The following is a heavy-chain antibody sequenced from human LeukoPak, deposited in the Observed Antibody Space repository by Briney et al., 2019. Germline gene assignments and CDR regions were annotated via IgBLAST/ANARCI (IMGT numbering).Heavy chain of an antibody. V-gene: IGHV3-48*03. CDR2: ISSSGSTI. J-gene: IGHJ4*02. Sequence: GGSLRLSCVASGFTFNNYAMHWVRQAPGKGLEWVSYISSSGSTIYYADSVKGRFTISRDNAKNSLYLQMNSLRAEDTAVYYCARGDYYYDSSGYYSRVFDYWGQGTLVTVSS. CDR3: ARGDYYYDSSGYYSRVFDY. CDR1: GFTFNNYA. D-gene: IGHD3-22*01.